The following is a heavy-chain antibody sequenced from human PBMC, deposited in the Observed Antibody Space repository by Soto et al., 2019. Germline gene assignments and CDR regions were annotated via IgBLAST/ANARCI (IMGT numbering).Heavy chain of an antibody. CDR2: ISGSGGST. D-gene: IGHD2-2*01. J-gene: IGHJ5*02. V-gene: IGHV3-23*01. CDR3: AKDSVQAAIGGNWFDP. Sequence: LRLSCAASGFTFSSYAMSWVRQAPGKGLEWVSAISGSGGSTYYADSVKGRFTISRDNSKNTLYLQMNSLRAEDTAVYYCAKDSVQAAIGGNWFDPWGQGTLVTVSS. CDR1: GFTFSSYA.